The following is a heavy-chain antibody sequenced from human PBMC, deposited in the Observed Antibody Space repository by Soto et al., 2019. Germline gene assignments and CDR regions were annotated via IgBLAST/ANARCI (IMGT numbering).Heavy chain of an antibody. CDR1: GYTFTGYY. Sequence: ASVKVSCKASGYTFTGYYMHWVRQAPGQGLEWMGWINPNSGGTNYAQKFQGRVTMTRDTSISTAYMELSRLRSVDTAVYYCAKAPRDCGGDCYSSYFDSWGQGALVTVSP. V-gene: IGHV1-2*02. J-gene: IGHJ4*02. CDR3: AKAPRDCGGDCYSSYFDS. D-gene: IGHD2-21*02. CDR2: INPNSGGT.